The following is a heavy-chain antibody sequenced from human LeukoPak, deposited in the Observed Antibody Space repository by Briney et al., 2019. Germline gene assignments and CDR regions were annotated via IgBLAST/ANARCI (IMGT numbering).Heavy chain of an antibody. J-gene: IGHJ4*02. V-gene: IGHV4-4*02. Sequence: SETLSLTCGVSGGFISNTNWWSWVRQPPGQGLEWIGEISLTGLTHYNPSLESRVTVSLDKSKNQLSLNLTSVTAADTAVYYCSRENGAFSPFGYWGQGTLETVLS. CDR3: SRENGAFSPFGY. CDR1: GGFISNTNW. CDR2: ISLTGLT. D-gene: IGHD2-8*01.